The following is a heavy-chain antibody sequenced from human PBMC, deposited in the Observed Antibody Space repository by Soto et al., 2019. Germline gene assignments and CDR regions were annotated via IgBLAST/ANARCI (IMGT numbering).Heavy chain of an antibody. CDR3: SKVPTREEYYGMDV. J-gene: IGHJ6*02. CDR1: GFTFSSYG. CDR2: ISYDGNNK. V-gene: IGHV3-30*18. Sequence: QVQLVESGGGVVQPGRSLRLSCAASGFTFSSYGMHWVRQAPGKGLEWVAVISYDGNNKYYADSGKGRFTISRDNSKNTLYLQMNGLRAEDTAVYYCSKVPTREEYYGMDVWGQGTTVTVPS.